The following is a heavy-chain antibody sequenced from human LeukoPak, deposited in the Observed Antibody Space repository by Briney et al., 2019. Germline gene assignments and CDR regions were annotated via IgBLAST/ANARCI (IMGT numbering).Heavy chain of an antibody. J-gene: IGHJ4*02. CDR3: AREFRGWTTYYFDY. D-gene: IGHD6-19*01. CDR2: INPNSGGT. Sequence: ASVKVSCKASGYTFTGYYMHWVRQAPGQGLEWMGWINPNSGGTNYAQKFQGRVTMTRDTSISTAYMELSRLRSDDTAVYYCAREFRGWTTYYFDYWGQGTLVTVSS. V-gene: IGHV1-2*02. CDR1: GYTFTGYY.